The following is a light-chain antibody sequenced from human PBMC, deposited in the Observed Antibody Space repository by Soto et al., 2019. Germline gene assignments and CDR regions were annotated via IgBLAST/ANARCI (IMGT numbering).Light chain of an antibody. CDR3: CSYAGSYTRV. CDR2: DVS. Sequence: QSALTQPRSVSGSPGQSVIISCTGTSSDVGGSKFVSWYQQHPGKAPKLMIFDVSKRPSGVPDRFSGSKSGNTASLTISGLQAEDEADYYCCSYAGSYTRVFGGGTQLTVL. J-gene: IGLJ7*01. V-gene: IGLV2-11*01. CDR1: SSDVGGSKF.